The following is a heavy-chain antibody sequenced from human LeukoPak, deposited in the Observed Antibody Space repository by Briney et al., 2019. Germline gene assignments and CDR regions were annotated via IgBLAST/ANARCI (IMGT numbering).Heavy chain of an antibody. CDR1: GFTFSRPA. CDR2: ISSSGNT. Sequence: GGSLRLSCAASGFTFSRPAMTWVRQTPGKGLDWVSSISSSGNTYYADSVKGRFTISRDNSKNMLYLQMNSLRAADTAVYYCVKGRISEDGLDFWGQGTLVTVSS. V-gene: IGHV3-23*01. CDR3: VKGRISEDGLDF. D-gene: IGHD6-13*01. J-gene: IGHJ4*02.